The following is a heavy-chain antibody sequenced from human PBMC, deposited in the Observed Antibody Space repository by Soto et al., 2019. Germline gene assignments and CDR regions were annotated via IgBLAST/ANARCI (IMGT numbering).Heavy chain of an antibody. D-gene: IGHD6-19*01. CDR2: IYYGGST. CDR1: ASSISSSPYY. V-gene: IGHV4-39*01. CDR3: ARPRVYSSGWYYFDY. J-gene: IGHJ4*02. Sequence: SETLSLTCTVSASSISSSPYYWGWIRQPPGKGLEWIGSIYYGGSTYYNPSLKSRVTISVDTSKNQFSLKLTSVTAADTAVYYCARPRVYSSGWYYFDYWGQGILVTVSS.